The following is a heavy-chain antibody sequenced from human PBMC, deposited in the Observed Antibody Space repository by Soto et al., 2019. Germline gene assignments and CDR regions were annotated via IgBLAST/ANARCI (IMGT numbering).Heavy chain of an antibody. CDR1: GFTFTSYG. Sequence: PGGSLRLSCGASGFTFTSYGMHWVRQAPGKGLEWAAVISYDGGDKYYADSVKGRFTISRDNSKNTLYLQMNSLRAEDTAVYYCAKASGYCSSSTCSRLIYYYYGMDVWGQGTTVTVSS. CDR3: AKASGYCSSSTCSRLIYYYYGMDV. J-gene: IGHJ6*02. CDR2: ISYDGGDK. V-gene: IGHV3-30*18. D-gene: IGHD2-2*01.